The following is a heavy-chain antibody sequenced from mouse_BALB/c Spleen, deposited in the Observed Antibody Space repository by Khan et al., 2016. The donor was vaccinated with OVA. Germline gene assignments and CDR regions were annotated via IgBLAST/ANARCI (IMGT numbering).Heavy chain of an antibody. CDR2: IDPANGNT. CDR3: ARNGSYLYAMDY. CDR1: GFNIKDTY. J-gene: IGHJ4*01. V-gene: IGHV14-3*02. Sequence: VQLKESGAELVKPGASVKLSCTASGFNIKDTYMHWVKQRPEQGLEWIGRIDPANGNTKYDPKFQGKATITADTSSNTAYLQLSSLTSEDTAVYYCARNGSYLYAMDYWGQGTSVTVSS. D-gene: IGHD1-1*02.